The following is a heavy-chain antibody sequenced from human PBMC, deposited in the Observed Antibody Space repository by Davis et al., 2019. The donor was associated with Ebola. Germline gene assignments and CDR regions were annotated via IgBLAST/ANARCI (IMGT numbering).Heavy chain of an antibody. CDR3: TRDRKSGTTFDFDY. J-gene: IGHJ4*02. V-gene: IGHV3-33*08. CDR2: IWYDGSNE. Sequence: GGSLRLSCAASGFTFSSYGMHWVRQAPGKGLEWVAVIWYDGSNEYYVDSVKGRFTISRDNSKNTLYLQMNSLRAEDTAVYYCTRDRKSGTTFDFDYWGQGTLVTVSS. D-gene: IGHD1-7*01. CDR1: GFTFSSYG.